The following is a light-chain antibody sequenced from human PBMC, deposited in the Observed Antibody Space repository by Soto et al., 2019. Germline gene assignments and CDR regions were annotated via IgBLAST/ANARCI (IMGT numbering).Light chain of an antibody. CDR3: QQYDNLPPLT. J-gene: IGKJ4*01. CDR2: DAS. Sequence: DIPMTQSPSSLSASVGDRVTITCQASQDISNYLNWYQQKPGKAPKLLIYDASNLETGVPSRFSGSGSGTDFTFTISSLQPEDSATYYCQQYDNLPPLTFGGGTKVEIK. V-gene: IGKV1-33*01. CDR1: QDISNY.